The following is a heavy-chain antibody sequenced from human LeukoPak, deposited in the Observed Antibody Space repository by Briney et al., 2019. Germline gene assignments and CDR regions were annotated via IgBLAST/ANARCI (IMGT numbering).Heavy chain of an antibody. CDR1: GYTFSDYS. J-gene: IGHJ6*03. Sequence: ASVKVSCKAFGYTFSDYSLHWVRQAPGQGLEWMGLINPKTSGTNYAQTFQDRVTMTSDTSISTVYMELMGLRSDDTAVYYCARVFDTYYMDVWGKGTTVTVSS. CDR3: ARVFDTYYMDV. CDR2: INPKTSGT. V-gene: IGHV1-2*02.